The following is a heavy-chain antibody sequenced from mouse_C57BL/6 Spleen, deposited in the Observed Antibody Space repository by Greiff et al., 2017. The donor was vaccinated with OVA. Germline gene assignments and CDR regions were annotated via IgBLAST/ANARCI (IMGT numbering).Heavy chain of an antibody. D-gene: IGHD1-1*01. J-gene: IGHJ2*01. Sequence: EVQLVESGPELVKPGASVKMSCKASGYTFTDYNMHWVKQSHGKSLQWIGYINPNNGGTSYNQKFKGKATLTVNKSSSTAYMELRSLTSEDSAVYYCARGNYYYGSSYLYFDYWGQGTTLTVSS. CDR2: INPNNGGT. V-gene: IGHV1-22*01. CDR3: ARGNYYYGSSYLYFDY. CDR1: GYTFTDYN.